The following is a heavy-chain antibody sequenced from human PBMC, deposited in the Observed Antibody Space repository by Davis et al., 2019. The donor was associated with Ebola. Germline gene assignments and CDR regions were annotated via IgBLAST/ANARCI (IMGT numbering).Heavy chain of an antibody. CDR3: SRLGGYCSSTSCYTRWYFDL. V-gene: IGHV5-51*01. D-gene: IGHD2-2*02. CDR1: GYSFTSYW. CDR2: IYPVDSDT. Sequence: GESLNIPCKGSGYSFTSYWIGWVRQMPGKGLEWMGIIYPVDSDTNYSPPFQAHVTISADKSISTAYLQWSSLKASDTAMYYCSRLGGYCSSTSCYTRWYFDLWGRGTLVTVSS. J-gene: IGHJ2*01.